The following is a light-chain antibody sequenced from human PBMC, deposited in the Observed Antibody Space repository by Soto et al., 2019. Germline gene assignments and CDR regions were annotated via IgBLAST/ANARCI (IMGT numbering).Light chain of an antibody. J-gene: IGKJ3*01. V-gene: IGKV1-9*01. CDR3: QQLNSYPPEVT. Sequence: DIPLTQSPSFLSASVGDRVTITCRASQGIRSYLAWYLQKPGKAPKRLIYAASTLQSGVPSRFSGSGSGTEFTLTISSLQPEDFATYYCQQLNSYPPEVTFGPGTKVDIK. CDR1: QGIRSY. CDR2: AAS.